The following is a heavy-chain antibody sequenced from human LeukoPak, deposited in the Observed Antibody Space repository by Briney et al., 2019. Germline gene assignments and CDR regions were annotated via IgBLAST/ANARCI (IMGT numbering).Heavy chain of an antibody. D-gene: IGHD3-10*02. V-gene: IGHV7-4-1*02. J-gene: IGHJ3*02. CDR2: TNTNTGNP. CDR3: ARDSLYSGSYYNGVAFDI. CDR1: GYTFTSYA. Sequence: ASVKVSCKASGYTFTSYAMNWVRQALGQGLGGMGWTNTNTGNPTYAQGFTGRFVFSLDTSVSTAYLQISSLKAEDTAVYYCARDSLYSGSYYNGVAFDIWGQGTMVTVSS.